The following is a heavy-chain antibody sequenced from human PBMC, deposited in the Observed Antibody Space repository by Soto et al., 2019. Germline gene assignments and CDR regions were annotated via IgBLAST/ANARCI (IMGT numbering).Heavy chain of an antibody. V-gene: IGHV3-23*01. J-gene: IGHJ3*02. D-gene: IGHD3-3*01. CDR1: GFTFSSYA. CDR2: ISGSGGST. Sequence: EVQLLESGGGLVQPGGSLRLSCAASGFTFSSYAMSWVRQAPGKGLEWVSAISGSGGSTYYADSVKGRFTISRDNSKNTLYLQMNSLRAEDTAVYYCAKCWEVTPYDFWSGPTADAFDIWGQGTMVTVSS. CDR3: AKCWEVTPYDFWSGPTADAFDI.